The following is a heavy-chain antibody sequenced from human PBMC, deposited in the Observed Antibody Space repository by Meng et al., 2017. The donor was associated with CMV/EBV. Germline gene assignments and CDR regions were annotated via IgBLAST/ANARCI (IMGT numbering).Heavy chain of an antibody. CDR1: GFTFSSYA. CDR2: ISYDGSNK. V-gene: IGHV3-30-3*01. Sequence: LTGAASGFTFSSYAMHWVRQAPGKGLEWVAVISYDGSNKYCADSVKGRFTISRDNSKNTLYLQMNSLRAEDTAVYYCARDRTSGWNYGMDVWGQGTTVTVSS. D-gene: IGHD6-19*01. J-gene: IGHJ6*02. CDR3: ARDRTSGWNYGMDV.